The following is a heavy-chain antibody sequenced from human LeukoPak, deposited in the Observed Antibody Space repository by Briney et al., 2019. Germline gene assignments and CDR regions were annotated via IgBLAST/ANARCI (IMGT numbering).Heavy chain of an antibody. CDR3: ARGRAAGISAEYFQH. CDR2: ISSNGGST. Sequence: GGSLRLSCAASGFTFSSYAIHWVRQAPGKGLEYVSAISSNGGSTYYANSVKGRFTISRDNSKNTLYFQMGSLRAEDMAVYYCARGRAAGISAEYFQHWGQGTLVTVSS. CDR1: GFTFSSYA. V-gene: IGHV3-64*01. D-gene: IGHD6-13*01. J-gene: IGHJ1*01.